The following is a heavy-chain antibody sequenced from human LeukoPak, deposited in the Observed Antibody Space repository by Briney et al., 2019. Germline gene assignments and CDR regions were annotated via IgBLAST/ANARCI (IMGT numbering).Heavy chain of an antibody. CDR3: AKGAAMVTSYYYYYMDV. CDR2: IRYDGSNK. Sequence: YPGGSLRLSCAASGFTFSSYGMHWVRQAPGKGLEWVAFIRYDGSNKYYADSVKGRFTISRDNSKNTLYLQMNSLRAEDTAVYYCAKGAAMVTSYYYYYMDVWGKGTTVTVSS. D-gene: IGHD5-18*01. J-gene: IGHJ6*03. CDR1: GFTFSSYG. V-gene: IGHV3-30*02.